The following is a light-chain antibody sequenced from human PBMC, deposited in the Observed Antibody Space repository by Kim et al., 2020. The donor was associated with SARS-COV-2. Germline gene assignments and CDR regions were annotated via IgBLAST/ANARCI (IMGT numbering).Light chain of an antibody. V-gene: IGLV2-8*01. CDR3: SSYAGSHIV. J-gene: IGLJ1*01. CDR2: EVS. Sequence: QSALTQPPSASGSPGQSVTVSCTGTSSDVGAYEYVSWYQQRPGKAPKVIIYEVSKRVSGVPARFSGSKSGNTASLTVSGLQAEDEADYYCSSYAGSHIVFGTGTKVTVL. CDR1: SSDVGAYEY.